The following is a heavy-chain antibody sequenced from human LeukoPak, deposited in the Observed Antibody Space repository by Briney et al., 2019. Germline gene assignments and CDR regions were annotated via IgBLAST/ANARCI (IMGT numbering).Heavy chain of an antibody. CDR1: GGSISISSYY. CDR3: ARNGIQLKNFDY. Sequence: PSETLSLTCIVSGGSISISSYYWGWIRQPPGKGLEWIGSIYYSGTTYYNPSLKSRVTISVDTSKNQFSLKLTSVTAADTAVYYCARNGIQLKNFDYWGQGTLVTVSS. CDR2: IYYSGTT. D-gene: IGHD5-24*01. J-gene: IGHJ4*02. V-gene: IGHV4-39*01.